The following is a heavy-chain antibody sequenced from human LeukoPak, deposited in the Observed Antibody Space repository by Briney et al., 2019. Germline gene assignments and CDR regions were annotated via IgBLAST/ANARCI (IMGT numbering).Heavy chain of an antibody. CDR1: GFTFSSYA. V-gene: IGHV3-23*01. CDR2: ISGRGGST. D-gene: IGHD4-17*01. Sequence: GGSLRLSCAASGFTFSSYAMNWVRQAPGGGLEWVSVISGRGGSTYYADSVKGRFTISRDNSKYTLFLQMNSLRAEDTAVYYCARDPNGDYIGAFDMWGPGTMVNVSS. J-gene: IGHJ3*02. CDR3: ARDPNGDYIGAFDM.